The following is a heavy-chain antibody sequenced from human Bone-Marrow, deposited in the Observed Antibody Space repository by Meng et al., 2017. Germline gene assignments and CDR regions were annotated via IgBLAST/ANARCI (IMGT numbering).Heavy chain of an antibody. CDR2: INHSGST. J-gene: IGHJ4*02. V-gene: IGHV4-34*01. D-gene: IGHD4-11*01. CDR3: ARGPTTMAHDFDY. CDR1: GGSFSDYY. Sequence: RWAPGLLNASEPLSLTCVVSGGSFSDYYWSWIRQPPGKGLEWIGEINHSGSTNYNPSLESRATISVDTSQNNLSLKLSSVTAADSAVYYCARGPTTMAHDFDYWGQGTLVTVSS.